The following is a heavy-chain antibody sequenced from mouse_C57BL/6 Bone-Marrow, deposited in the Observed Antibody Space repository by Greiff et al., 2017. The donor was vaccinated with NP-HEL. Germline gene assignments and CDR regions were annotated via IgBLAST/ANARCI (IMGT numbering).Heavy chain of an antibody. D-gene: IGHD1-1*01. CDR2: IDPEDGDT. CDR3: TTYYYCSSLYAMDD. Sequence: EVQLQQSGAELVRPGASVKLSCTASGFNIKDYYMHWVKQRPEQGLEWIGRIDPEDGDTEYAPKFQGKATLTADTSSNTAYLQLRSLTSEDTAVYYCTTYYYCSSLYAMDDWGQGTSVTVSS. V-gene: IGHV14-1*01. J-gene: IGHJ4*01. CDR1: GFNIKDYY.